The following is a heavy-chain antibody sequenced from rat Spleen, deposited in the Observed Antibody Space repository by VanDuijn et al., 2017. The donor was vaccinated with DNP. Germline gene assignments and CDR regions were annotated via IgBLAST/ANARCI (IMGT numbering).Heavy chain of an antibody. Sequence: EVQLVESGGGLVQPGRSLKLSCAASGFTFSYYGMAWVRQAPTKGLEWVASITNSGGSTYYRDSVKGRFTVSRDDATSTLSLQMDSLRSEDTATYYCATSSYFGYDYGFAYWGQGTLVTVSS. CDR1: GFTFSYYG. V-gene: IGHV5S13*01. D-gene: IGHD1-7*01. CDR2: ITNSGGST. CDR3: ATSSYFGYDYGFAY. J-gene: IGHJ3*01.